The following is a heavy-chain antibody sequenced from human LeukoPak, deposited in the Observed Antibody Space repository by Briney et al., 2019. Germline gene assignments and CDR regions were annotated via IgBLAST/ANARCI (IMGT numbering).Heavy chain of an antibody. CDR1: GGSFSGYY. D-gene: IGHD7-27*01. J-gene: IGHJ4*02. CDR2: INHSGST. Sequence: SETLSLTCAVYGGSFSGYYWSWIRQPPGKGLEWIGEINHSGSTNYNPSLKSRVTISIDTSKKQFSLKLSSVTAADTAVYYCARLPGVGFNPPYDYWGQGILVTVSS. CDR3: ARLPGVGFNPPYDY. V-gene: IGHV4-34*01.